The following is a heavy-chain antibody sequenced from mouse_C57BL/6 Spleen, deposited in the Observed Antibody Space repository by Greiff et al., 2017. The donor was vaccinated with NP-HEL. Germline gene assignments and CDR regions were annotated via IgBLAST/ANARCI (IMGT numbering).Heavy chain of an antibody. CDR1: GYTFTDYN. Sequence: EVQLQESGPELVKPGASVKMSCKASGYTFTDYNMHWVKQSHGKSLEWIGYINPNNGGTSYNQKFKGKATLTVNKSSSTAYMELRSLTSEDSAVYYCAKSLIYDGYPYAMDYWGQGTSVTVSS. J-gene: IGHJ4*01. V-gene: IGHV1-22*01. CDR3: AKSLIYDGYPYAMDY. CDR2: INPNNGGT. D-gene: IGHD2-3*01.